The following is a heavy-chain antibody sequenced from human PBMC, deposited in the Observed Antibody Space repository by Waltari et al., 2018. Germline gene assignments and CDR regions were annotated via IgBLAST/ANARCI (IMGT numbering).Heavy chain of an antibody. CDR2: FDPEDGET. J-gene: IGHJ6*02. CDR1: GYTLSEVS. CDR3: ATPLHKWLARYYGMDV. D-gene: IGHD3-22*01. V-gene: IGHV1-24*01. Sequence: QVQLVQSGAEVKKPGASVKVSCKVSGYTLSEVSMHWVRQAPAKGLEWMGGFDPEDGETIYAQKFQGRVTMTEDTSTDTAYMELSSLRSEDTAVYYCATPLHKWLARYYGMDVWGQGTTVTVSS.